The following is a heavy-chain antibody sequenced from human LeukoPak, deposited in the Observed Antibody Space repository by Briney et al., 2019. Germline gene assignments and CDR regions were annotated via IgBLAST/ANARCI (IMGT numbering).Heavy chain of an antibody. CDR2: IYPGDSDI. Sequence: GESLEISCKGSGYRFTSYWIGWVRQLPGKGLEWMGIIYPGDSDIRYSPSFQGQVTISADKSISTAYLQWSSLKASDTAMYYCARSWQRVFDYWGQGTLVTVSS. J-gene: IGHJ4*02. CDR3: ARSWQRVFDY. V-gene: IGHV5-51*01. D-gene: IGHD6-13*01. CDR1: GYRFTSYW.